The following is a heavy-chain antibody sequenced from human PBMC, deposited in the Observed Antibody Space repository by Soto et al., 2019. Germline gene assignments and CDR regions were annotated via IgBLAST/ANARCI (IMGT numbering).Heavy chain of an antibody. V-gene: IGHV3-33*01. CDR1: GFVYSTYA. CDR2: IWNDGTKE. CDR3: VRGIPSQYSSNWLYWYFDL. Sequence: VQLVESGGGVVQPGRSLRLSCAASGFVYSTYAMHWVRLSPGKGLEWVALIWNDGTKEYYVDSVKGRFTISRDNSQNPLSLQMDSLRDEDTAVYFCVRGIPSQYSSNWLYWYFDLWGRGTQVTVSS. J-gene: IGHJ2*01. D-gene: IGHD6-13*01.